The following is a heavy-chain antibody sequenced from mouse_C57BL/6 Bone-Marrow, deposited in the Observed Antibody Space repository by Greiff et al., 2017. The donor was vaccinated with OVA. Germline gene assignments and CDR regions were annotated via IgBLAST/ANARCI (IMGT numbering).Heavy chain of an antibody. CDR2: INPGSGGT. J-gene: IGHJ2*01. D-gene: IGHD1-1*01. V-gene: IGHV1-54*01. CDR3: ARGVLRYLFDY. Sequence: QVQLKESGAELVRPGTSVKVSCKASGYAFTNYLIEWVKQRPGQGLEWIGVINPGSGGTNYNEKFKGKATLTADKSSSTAYMQLSSLTSEDSAVYFCARGVLRYLFDYWGQGTTRTVSS. CDR1: GYAFTNYL.